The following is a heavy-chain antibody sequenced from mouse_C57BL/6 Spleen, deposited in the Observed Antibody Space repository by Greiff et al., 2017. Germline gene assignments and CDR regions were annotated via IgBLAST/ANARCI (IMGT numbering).Heavy chain of an antibody. Sequence: EVQLQQSGPELVKPGASVKISCKASGYSFTGYYMNWVKQSPEKSLEWIGEINPSTGGTTYNQKFKAKATLTVYKSSSTAYRQLKSLTSEDSAVYCGARGGYYGSSYGFAYWGQGTLVTVSA. J-gene: IGHJ3*01. CDR3: ARGGYYGSSYGFAY. CDR1: GYSFTGYY. CDR2: INPSTGGT. V-gene: IGHV1-42*01. D-gene: IGHD1-1*01.